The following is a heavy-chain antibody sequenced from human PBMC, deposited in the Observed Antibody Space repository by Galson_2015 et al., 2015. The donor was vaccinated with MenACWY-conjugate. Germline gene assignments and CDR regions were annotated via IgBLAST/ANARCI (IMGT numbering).Heavy chain of an antibody. J-gene: IGHJ3*02. CDR2: IHYSGGT. CDR1: GGSISSTDLY. CDR3: GRRRPRDIGGGFDI. V-gene: IGHV4-39*01. Sequence: SETLSLTCTVSGGSISSTDLYCGWFRQPPGKGLEWIGNIHYSGGTYHNPSLKSRITTSVDTSKNQFSLNLASVTAADTATYYCGRRRPRDIGGGFDIWGQGTLVTVSS. D-gene: IGHD2-15*01.